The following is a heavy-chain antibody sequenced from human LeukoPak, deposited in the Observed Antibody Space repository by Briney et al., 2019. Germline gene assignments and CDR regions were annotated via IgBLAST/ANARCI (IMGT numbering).Heavy chain of an antibody. J-gene: IGHJ4*02. CDR2: IYYSGST. D-gene: IGHD6-13*01. CDR1: GGSISSYY. Sequence: PSETLSLTCTVSGGSISSYYWSWIRQPPGKGLEWIGYIYYSGSTYYNPSLKSRVTISVDTSKNQFSLKLSSVTAADTAVYYCARDLKQLVRLDYWGQGTLVTVSS. CDR3: ARDLKQLVRLDY. V-gene: IGHV4-59*12.